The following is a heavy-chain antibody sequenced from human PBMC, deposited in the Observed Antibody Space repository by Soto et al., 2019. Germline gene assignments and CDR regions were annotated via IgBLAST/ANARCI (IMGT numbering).Heavy chain of an antibody. CDR1: GFTFSTYA. CDR2: VSDGGSDA. Sequence: PVGSLRLSCVASGFTFSTYAMSWVRQPPGKGLEWVSIVSDGGSDAFYADSVKGRFAISRDNSKNTLYLQMNSLTAEDTAVYYCAKHFVNGEVDYWGQGTPVTVSS. D-gene: IGHD3-10*01. V-gene: IGHV3-23*01. CDR3: AKHFVNGEVDY. J-gene: IGHJ4*02.